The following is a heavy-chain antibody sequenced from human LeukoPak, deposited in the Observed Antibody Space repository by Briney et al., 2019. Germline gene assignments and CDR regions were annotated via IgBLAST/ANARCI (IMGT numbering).Heavy chain of an antibody. Sequence: ASETLSLTCTVSGGSVSSGSYYWSWIRQPPGKGLEWIGYIYYSGSTNYNPPLKSRVTISVDTSKNQFSLKLSSVTAADTAVYYCARLSTPEGAAGTWDYWGQGTLVTVSS. CDR2: IYYSGST. D-gene: IGHD6-13*01. CDR3: ARLSTPEGAAGTWDY. V-gene: IGHV4-61*01. CDR1: GGSVSSGSYY. J-gene: IGHJ4*02.